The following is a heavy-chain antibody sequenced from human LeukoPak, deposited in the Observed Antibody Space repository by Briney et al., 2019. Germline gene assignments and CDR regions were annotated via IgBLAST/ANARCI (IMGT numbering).Heavy chain of an antibody. V-gene: IGHV4-59*01. CDR3: ARGADSSGRYSGGHI. Sequence: SETLSLTCTVSGGSISNNFWSWIRQAPGKGLEWIGYVRSDATTKYDPSLKSRVTISIDTPKNQFSLKVNSVTAADTAVYYCARGADSSGRYSGGHIWGQGTMVTVSS. CDR1: GGSISNNF. CDR2: VRSDATT. D-gene: IGHD6-13*01. J-gene: IGHJ3*02.